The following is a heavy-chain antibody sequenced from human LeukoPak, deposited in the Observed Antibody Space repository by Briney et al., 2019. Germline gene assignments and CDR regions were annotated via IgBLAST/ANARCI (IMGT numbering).Heavy chain of an antibody. CDR3: AGGRASNIVVVPAAIFDY. V-gene: IGHV4-31*03. D-gene: IGHD2-2*01. J-gene: IGHJ4*02. CDR1: GGSISSGGYY. CDR2: IYYSGST. Sequence: SQTLSLTCIVSGGSISSGGYYWSWIRQHPGKGLEWIGYIYYSGSTYYNPSLKSRVTISVDTSKNQFSLKLSSVTAADTAVYYCAGGRASNIVVVPAAIFDYWGQGTLVTVSS.